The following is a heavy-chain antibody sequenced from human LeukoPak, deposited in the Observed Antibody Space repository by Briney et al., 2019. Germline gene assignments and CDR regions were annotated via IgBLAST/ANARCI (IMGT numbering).Heavy chain of an antibody. D-gene: IGHD3-3*01. CDR3: ARHPRRHYDFWSGYSDAFDI. CDR2: IYPGDSDT. Sequence: PGESLKISGKGSGYSFTSYWIAGVRQIRGKGLNGMGSIYPGDSDTRYSPSSQDEAAISADKSVSTPYLQWSSLKASDTAMYYCARHPRRHYDFWSGYSDAFDIWGQGTMATVSS. J-gene: IGHJ3*02. V-gene: IGHV5-51*01. CDR1: GYSFTSYW.